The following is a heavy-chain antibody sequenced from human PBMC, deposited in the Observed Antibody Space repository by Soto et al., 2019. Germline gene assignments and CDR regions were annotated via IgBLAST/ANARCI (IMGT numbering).Heavy chain of an antibody. V-gene: IGHV4-39*01. CDR1: GGSISSSSYY. CDR2: IYYSGST. CDR3: ARLKLKRAWFDP. Sequence: QLQLQESGPGLVQPSETLSLTCTVSGGSISSSSYYWGWIRQPPGKGLEWIGSIYYSGSTYYNPSVKSRVTIYVDTSNNQCSLKLSSVTAADTAVYYSARLKLKRAWFDPWGQGTLVTVSS. J-gene: IGHJ5*02. D-gene: IGHD2-15*01.